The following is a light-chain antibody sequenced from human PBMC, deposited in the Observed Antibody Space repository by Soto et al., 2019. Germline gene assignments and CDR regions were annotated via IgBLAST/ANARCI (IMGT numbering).Light chain of an antibody. CDR1: QSVLYSSNTKNY. Sequence: IVMTQSPDSLAVSLGERATINCKSSQSVLYSSNTKNYLAWYQQKPGQPPKLLIYWAATREAGVPDRFSGSGSGTDFTLTISSLQAEDVAVYYCQQYYSNPRTFGQGTKVEIK. CDR3: QQYYSNPRT. CDR2: WAA. V-gene: IGKV4-1*01. J-gene: IGKJ1*01.